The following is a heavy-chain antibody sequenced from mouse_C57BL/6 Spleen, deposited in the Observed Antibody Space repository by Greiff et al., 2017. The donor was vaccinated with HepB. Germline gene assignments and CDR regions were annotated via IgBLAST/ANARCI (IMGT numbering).Heavy chain of an antibody. V-gene: IGHV1-69*01. Sequence: VQLQQPGAELVMPGASVKLSCKASGYTFTSYWMHWVKQRPGQGLEWIGEIDPSDSYTNYNQKFKGKSTLTVDKSSSTAYMQLSSLTSEDSAVYYCARRGWLLSYYAMDYWGQGTSVTVSS. J-gene: IGHJ4*01. D-gene: IGHD2-3*01. CDR3: ARRGWLLSYYAMDY. CDR1: GYTFTSYW. CDR2: IDPSDSYT.